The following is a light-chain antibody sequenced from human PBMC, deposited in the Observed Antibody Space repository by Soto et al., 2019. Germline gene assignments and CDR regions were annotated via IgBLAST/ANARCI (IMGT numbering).Light chain of an antibody. V-gene: IGKV3-15*01. J-gene: IGKJ1*01. CDR3: QQYGASPWT. CDR1: QSVGGN. CDR2: GAS. Sequence: EIVMTQSPATLSASPGEGATLSCRASQSVGGNLAWYQQKPGQAPRLLIYGASTRATGIPARFSGSGSRTEFTLIIGRLEPEDFAVYICQQYGASPWTFGQGTKVDIK.